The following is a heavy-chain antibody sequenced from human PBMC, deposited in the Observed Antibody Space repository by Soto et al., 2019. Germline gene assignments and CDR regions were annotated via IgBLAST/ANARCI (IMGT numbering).Heavy chain of an antibody. Sequence: SETLSLTCTVSGGSISSYYWSWIRQPPGKGLEWIGYIYYSGSTNYNPSLKSRVPISVDTSKNQFSLKLSSVTAADTAVYYCARALTYYYGSGSSASFDYWGQGTLVTVSS. V-gene: IGHV4-59*01. J-gene: IGHJ4*02. CDR3: ARALTYYYGSGSSASFDY. CDR1: GGSISSYY. D-gene: IGHD3-10*01. CDR2: IYYSGST.